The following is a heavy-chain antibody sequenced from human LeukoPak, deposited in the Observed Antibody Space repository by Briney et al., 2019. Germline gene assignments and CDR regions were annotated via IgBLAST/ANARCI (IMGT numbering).Heavy chain of an antibody. J-gene: IGHJ2*01. V-gene: IGHV1-2*02. D-gene: IGHD1-14*01. CDR2: INPISGDT. CDR1: GSPFIRSF. CDR3: ARDRGTMMAVFGIYLDL. Sequence: ASVKVSCKPSGSPFIRSFLHWVRQAPGQGLEWMGWINPISGDTNSAQKFQGRLTMTRDPSKTTAYKELSGLRPDDTALYYCARDRGTMMAVFGIYLDLWGRGTPVTVSS.